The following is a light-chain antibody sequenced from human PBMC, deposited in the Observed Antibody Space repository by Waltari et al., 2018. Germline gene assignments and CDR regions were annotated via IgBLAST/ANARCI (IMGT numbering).Light chain of an antibody. V-gene: IGLV2-23*02. CDR3: YSYAGASTYV. Sequence: QSALTQPASVSGSPGQSITISCTGTRSAIGSFNLFSWYQQHPGKAPKLLIYEVDKRPSGVSDRFSGSKSGNTASLTISGLQAEDETDYYCYSYAGASTYVFGTGTKVTVL. J-gene: IGLJ1*01. CDR2: EVD. CDR1: RSAIGSFNL.